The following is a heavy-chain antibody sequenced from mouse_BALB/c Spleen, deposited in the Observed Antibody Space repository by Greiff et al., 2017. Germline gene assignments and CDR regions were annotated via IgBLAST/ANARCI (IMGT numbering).Heavy chain of an antibody. V-gene: IGHV1-66*01. Sequence: VQLQQSGPELVKPGASVKISCKASGYSFTSYYIHWVKQRPGQGLEWIGWIFPGSGNTKYNEKFKGKATLTADTSSSTAYMQLSSLTSEDSAVYVCARGRGYVDYWGQGTTLTVSS. J-gene: IGHJ2*01. CDR3: ARGRGYVDY. CDR2: IFPGSGNT. CDR1: GYSFTSYY.